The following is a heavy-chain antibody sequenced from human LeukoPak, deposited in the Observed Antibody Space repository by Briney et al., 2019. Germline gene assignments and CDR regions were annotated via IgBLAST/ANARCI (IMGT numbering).Heavy chain of an antibody. V-gene: IGHV3-49*04. CDR1: GLTFGDYA. Sequence: GGSLRLSCTASGLTFGDYAMSWVRQAPGRGLEWVRFIRSKAYGGTTEYAASVKGRFTISRDDSKSIAYLQMNSLKTEDTAVYYCTRDPAPAAGDYWGQGTRVTVSS. CDR3: TRDPAPAAGDY. CDR2: IRSKAYGGTT. J-gene: IGHJ4*02. D-gene: IGHD6-13*01.